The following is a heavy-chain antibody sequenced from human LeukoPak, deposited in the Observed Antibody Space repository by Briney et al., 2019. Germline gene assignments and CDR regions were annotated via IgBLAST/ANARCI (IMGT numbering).Heavy chain of an antibody. Sequence: GGSLRLSCAASGFTFDDYGMSWVRQAPGKGLEWVSGINWNGGSTGYADSVKGRFTISRDNAKNSLYLQMNSLRVEDTALYHCARDDFGDYRGLGNYWGQGTLVTVSP. CDR2: INWNGGST. V-gene: IGHV3-20*01. J-gene: IGHJ4*02. CDR1: GFTFDDYG. D-gene: IGHD4-17*01. CDR3: ARDDFGDYRGLGNY.